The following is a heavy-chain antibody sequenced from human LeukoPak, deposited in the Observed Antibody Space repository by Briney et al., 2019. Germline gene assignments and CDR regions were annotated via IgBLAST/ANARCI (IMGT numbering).Heavy chain of an antibody. J-gene: IGHJ5*02. D-gene: IGHD1-14*01. CDR2: IYYSGST. V-gene: IGHV4-59*01. CDR3: ARAGRWFDP. CDR1: GGSISSYY. Sequence: KPSETLSLTCTVSGGSISSYYWSWIRQPPGKGLGWIGYIYYSGSTNYNPSLKSRVTISVDTSKNQFSLKLSSVTAADTAVYYCARAGRWFDPWGQRTLVTVSS.